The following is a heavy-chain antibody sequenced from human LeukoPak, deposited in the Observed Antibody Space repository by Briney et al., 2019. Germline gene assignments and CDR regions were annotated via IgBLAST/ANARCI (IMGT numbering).Heavy chain of an antibody. Sequence: GGSLRLSCAASGFTFSDYSMNWVRQAPGKGLEWISYIGIDSGNTNYADSVKGRFTISGDKAKNSLYLEMNSLRVEDRAVYYCARDYKYALDNWGQGTLVTVSS. J-gene: IGHJ4*02. D-gene: IGHD5-24*01. CDR3: ARDYKYALDN. V-gene: IGHV3-48*01. CDR1: GFTFSDYS. CDR2: IGIDSGNT.